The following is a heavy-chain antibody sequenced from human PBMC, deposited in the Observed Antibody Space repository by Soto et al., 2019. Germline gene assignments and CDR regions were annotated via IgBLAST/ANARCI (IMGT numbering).Heavy chain of an antibody. CDR2: IYWDDDK. CDR3: AHNSASYRYTGWFDP. CDR1: GFSLSTSGVG. Sequence: SGPTLVKPTQTLTLTCTFSGFSLSTSGVGVGWIRQPPGKALEWLALIYWDDDKRYSPSLKSRLTITKDTSKNQVVLTMTNMDPVDTATYYCAHNSASYRYTGWFDPWGQGTLVTVSS. D-gene: IGHD3-16*02. J-gene: IGHJ5*02. V-gene: IGHV2-5*02.